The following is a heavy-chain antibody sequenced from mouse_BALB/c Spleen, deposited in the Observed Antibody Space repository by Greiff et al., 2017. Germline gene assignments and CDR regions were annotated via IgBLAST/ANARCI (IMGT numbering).Heavy chain of an antibody. CDR1: GFTFSSYT. CDR2: ISSGGSYT. CDR3: TRYDYDEAWFAY. Sequence: DVQLVESGGGLVKPGGSLKLSCAASGFTFSSYTMSWVRQTPEKRLEWVATISSGGSYTYYPDSVKGRFTISRDNAKNTLYLQMSSLKSEDTAMYYCTRYDYDEAWFAYWGQGTLVTVSA. V-gene: IGHV5-6-4*01. J-gene: IGHJ3*01. D-gene: IGHD2-4*01.